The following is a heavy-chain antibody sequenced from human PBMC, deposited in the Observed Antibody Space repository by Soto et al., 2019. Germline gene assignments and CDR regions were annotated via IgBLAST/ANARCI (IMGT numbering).Heavy chain of an antibody. Sequence: QVQLVQSGPEVKKPGASVKVSCKASGYSFTSYGVSWVRQAPGQGLEWMGWISANSGNTDYAQKFRGRVTMTTETSTSTAYMDLRSLRSDDTDVYYCVSDPQRNDYWGQGTLVTVSS. D-gene: IGHD6-25*01. CDR1: GYSFTSYG. CDR3: VSDPQRNDY. J-gene: IGHJ4*02. V-gene: IGHV1-18*04. CDR2: ISANSGNT.